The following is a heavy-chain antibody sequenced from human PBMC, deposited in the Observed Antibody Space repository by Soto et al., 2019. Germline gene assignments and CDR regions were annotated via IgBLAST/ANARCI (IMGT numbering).Heavy chain of an antibody. J-gene: IGHJ6*02. CDR1: GFTFSSYW. Sequence: GGSLRLSCAASGFTFSSYWMHWVRQAPGKGLVWVSRINSDGSSTSYSDSVKGRFTISRDNAKNTLYLQMNSLRAEDTAVYYCARTSGGYYYYYGMDVWGQGTTVTVSS. V-gene: IGHV3-74*01. D-gene: IGHD1-26*01. CDR2: INSDGSST. CDR3: ARTSGGYYYYYGMDV.